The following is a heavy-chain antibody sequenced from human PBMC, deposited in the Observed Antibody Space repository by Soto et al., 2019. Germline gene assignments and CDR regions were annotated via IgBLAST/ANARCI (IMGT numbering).Heavy chain of an antibody. D-gene: IGHD3-9*01. Sequence: GGSLRLSCAASGFTFSNAWMNWVRQAPGKGLEWVGRIKSKTDGGTTDYAAPVKGRFTISRDDSKNTLYLQMNSLKTEDTAVYYCTTDLPFYDILTGVFYYGMDVWGQGTTVTVSS. CDR1: GFTFSNAW. J-gene: IGHJ6*02. CDR2: IKSKTDGGTT. CDR3: TTDLPFYDILTGVFYYGMDV. V-gene: IGHV3-15*07.